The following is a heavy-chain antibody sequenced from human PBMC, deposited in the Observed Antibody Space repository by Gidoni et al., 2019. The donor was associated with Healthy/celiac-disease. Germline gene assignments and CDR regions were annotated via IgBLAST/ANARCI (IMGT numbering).Heavy chain of an antibody. CDR1: GGSFSGYY. CDR3: AREPKKGVAARHYFDY. Sequence: QQWGAGLLKPSETLSLTCAVSGGSFSGYYWSWIRQPPGKGLEWIGEINHSGSTNYNPSLKSRVTISVDTSKNQFSLKLSSVTAADTAVYYCAREPKKGVAARHYFDYWGQGTLVTVSS. V-gene: IGHV4-34*01. J-gene: IGHJ4*02. CDR2: INHSGST. D-gene: IGHD6-6*01.